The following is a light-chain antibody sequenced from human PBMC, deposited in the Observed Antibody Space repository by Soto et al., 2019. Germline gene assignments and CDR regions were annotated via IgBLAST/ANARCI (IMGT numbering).Light chain of an antibody. J-gene: IGLJ1*01. V-gene: IGLV1-44*01. CDR3: AAWDDSLNGTV. CDR1: NSNIGLNT. Sequence: QSMLTQPPSASGTPGQTVTISCSGSNSNIGLNTVSWYQQLPGTAPKLLIYTNNQRPAGVPDRFSGSKSGTSASLAISGLQSEDEADYYCAAWDDSLNGTVFGTGTKVTVL. CDR2: TNN.